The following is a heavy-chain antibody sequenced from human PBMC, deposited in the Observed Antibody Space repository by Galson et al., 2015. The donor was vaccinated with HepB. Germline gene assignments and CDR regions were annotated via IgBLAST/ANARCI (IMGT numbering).Heavy chain of an antibody. J-gene: IGHJ4*02. V-gene: IGHV3-23*01. CDR1: GFTFSSYA. Sequence: SLRLSCAASGFTFSSYAMSWVRQAPGKGLEWVSTICGSGGSKYYADSVKGRFTISRDNSKNTLYLQMNSLRAEDTAVYYCAISVAATYWGQGTLVTVSS. CDR2: ICGSGGSK. D-gene: IGHD2-15*01. CDR3: AISVAATY.